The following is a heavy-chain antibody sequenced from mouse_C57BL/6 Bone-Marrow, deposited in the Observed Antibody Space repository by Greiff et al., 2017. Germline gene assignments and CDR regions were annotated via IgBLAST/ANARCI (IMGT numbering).Heavy chain of an antibody. CDR3: ARSRLYYAMDY. J-gene: IGHJ4*01. Sequence: QVQLQQPGAELVRPGTSVKLSCKASGYTFTSYWMHWVKQRPGQGLEWIGVIDPSVSYTNYNQKFKGKATLTVDTSSSTAYMQLSSLTSEDSAVDYCARSRLYYAMDYWGQGTSVTVSS. CDR1: GYTFTSYW. CDR2: IDPSVSYT. V-gene: IGHV1-59*01.